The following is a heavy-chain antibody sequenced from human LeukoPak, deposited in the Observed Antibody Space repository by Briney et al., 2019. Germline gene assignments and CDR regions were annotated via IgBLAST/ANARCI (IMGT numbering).Heavy chain of an antibody. J-gene: IGHJ4*02. Sequence: SETLSLTCTVSGYSISSGYYWGWIRQPPGQGLEWIGSIYHSGSTYYNPSLKSRVTISVDTSKNQFSLKLSSVTAADTAVYYCARGLRWLRHIDYWGQGTLVTVSS. CDR1: GYSISSGYY. CDR2: IYHSGST. D-gene: IGHD4-17*01. CDR3: ARGLRWLRHIDY. V-gene: IGHV4-38-2*02.